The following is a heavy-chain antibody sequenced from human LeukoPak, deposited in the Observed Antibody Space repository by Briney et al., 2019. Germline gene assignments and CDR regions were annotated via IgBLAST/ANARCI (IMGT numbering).Heavy chain of an antibody. CDR3: AKDRYGDYEAPFHYYMDA. J-gene: IGHJ6*03. CDR2: INPNSGVT. V-gene: IGHV1-2*02. CDR1: GYTFTSYD. D-gene: IGHD5-12*01. Sequence: GASVKVSCKASGYTFTSYDINWVRQATGQGLEWMGWINPNSGVTNYAQKLQGRGTITRDTSIDTAYMQLSRLRSDDTAVYYCAKDRYGDYEAPFHYYMDAWGRGTTVTVSS.